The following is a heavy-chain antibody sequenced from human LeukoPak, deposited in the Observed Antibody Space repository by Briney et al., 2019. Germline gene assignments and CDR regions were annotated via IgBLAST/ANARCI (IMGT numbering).Heavy chain of an antibody. CDR2: INHSGGT. V-gene: IGHV4-34*01. CDR1: GGSFSGYY. Sequence: PSETLSLTCAVYGGSFSGYYWSWIRQPPGKGLEWIGEINHSGGTNYNPSLKSRVTISVDTSKNQFSLKLSSVTAADTAVYYCAGPLYYFDYWGQGTLVTVSS. CDR3: AGPLYYFDY. J-gene: IGHJ4*02.